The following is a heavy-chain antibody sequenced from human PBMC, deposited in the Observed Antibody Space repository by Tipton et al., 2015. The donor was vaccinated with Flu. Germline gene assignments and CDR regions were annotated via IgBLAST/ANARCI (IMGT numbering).Heavy chain of an antibody. J-gene: IGHJ3*02. Sequence: SLRLSCAASGFTVSSKYMGWVRQAPGKGLQWVSVIYRGGTTYVADSVKGRGTISRDNSKNTLYLQRNSLTTEDTAVYYCATLGNSGTDGFDIWGQGTMVTISS. D-gene: IGHD5-12*01. V-gene: IGHV3-66*02. CDR1: GFTVSSKY. CDR3: ATLGNSGTDGFDI. CDR2: IYRGGTT.